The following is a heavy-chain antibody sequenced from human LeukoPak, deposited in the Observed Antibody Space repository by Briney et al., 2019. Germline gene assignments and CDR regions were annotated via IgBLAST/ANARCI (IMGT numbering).Heavy chain of an antibody. Sequence: SETLSLTCTVSGGSISSYYWSWIRQPAGKGLEWIGRIYTSGSTNYNPSLKSRVTMSVDTSKNQFSLKLSSVTAADTAVYYCARVAKYSSSPRRGYYYYMDVWGKGATVTVSS. J-gene: IGHJ6*03. CDR3: ARVAKYSSSPRRGYYYYMDV. D-gene: IGHD6-6*01. CDR1: GGSISSYY. V-gene: IGHV4-4*07. CDR2: IYTSGST.